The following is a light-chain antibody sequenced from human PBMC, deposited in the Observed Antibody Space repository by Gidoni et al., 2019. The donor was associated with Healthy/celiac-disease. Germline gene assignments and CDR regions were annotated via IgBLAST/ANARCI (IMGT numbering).Light chain of an antibody. V-gene: IGLV3-1*01. CDR3: QAWDSSIDVV. CDR1: KLGDKY. J-gene: IGLJ2*01. CDR2: QDS. Sequence: SYELTPPPSVSVSPGQTASITCSGDKLGDKYACWYQQKPGQSPVLVIYQDSKRPSGIPERFSGSNSGNTATLTISGTQAMDEADYYCQAWDSSIDVVFGGGTKLTVL.